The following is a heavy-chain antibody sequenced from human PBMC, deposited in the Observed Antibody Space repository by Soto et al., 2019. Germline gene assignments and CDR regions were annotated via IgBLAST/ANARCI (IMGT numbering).Heavy chain of an antibody. V-gene: IGHV1-3*01. CDR1: GYPFPSFE. CDR3: ARESSHYQGFFQN. CDR2: ISNAGSGST. Sequence: QVHLVQSGAEVKKPGASVTVSCKTSGYPFPSFEIHWIRQAPGQRPEWMGGISNAGSGSTQYSQKFQDRLTISGDKRATTVFMALSSLTSEDTAIYYCARESSHYQGFFQNWGQGTPVTVSA. D-gene: IGHD3-22*01. J-gene: IGHJ4*02.